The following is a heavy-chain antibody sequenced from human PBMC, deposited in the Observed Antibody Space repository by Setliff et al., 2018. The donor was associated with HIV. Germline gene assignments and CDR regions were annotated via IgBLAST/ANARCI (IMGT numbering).Heavy chain of an antibody. V-gene: IGHV4-59*08. D-gene: IGHD6-19*01. Sequence: SETLSLTCTVSGPSINIHYWSWIRQSPGKAFEWIGYIYSTGSTNYNPSLQSRVTISVDSSKNQFSLNLFSVTAADTAVYYCARPRRVRSRAWYWFDIWGQGTLVTVSS. CDR1: GPSINIHY. CDR3: ARPRRVRSRAWYWFDI. CDR2: IYSTGST. J-gene: IGHJ5*02.